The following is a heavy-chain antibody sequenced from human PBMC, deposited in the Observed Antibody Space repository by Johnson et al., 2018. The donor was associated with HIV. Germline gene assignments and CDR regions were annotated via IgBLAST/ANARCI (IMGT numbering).Heavy chain of an antibody. CDR3: ARGRAAFDM. Sequence: VQLVESGGGLVQPGGSLRLSCAASGFTFSTYAMHWVRQAPGKGLEWLAVISYDGTNRQYGDSVKGRFNISRDNSKNMVSLQLNSLTAEDTAVFYCARGRAAFDMWGQGTMVTVSS. CDR2: ISYDGTNR. J-gene: IGHJ3*02. V-gene: IGHV3-30*17. CDR1: GFTFSTYA.